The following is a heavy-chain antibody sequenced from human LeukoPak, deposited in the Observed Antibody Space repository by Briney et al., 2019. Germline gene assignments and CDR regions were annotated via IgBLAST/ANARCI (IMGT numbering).Heavy chain of an antibody. CDR2: ISYDGSSK. V-gene: IGHV3-30-3*01. CDR1: GFTFSSYA. D-gene: IGHD6-19*01. J-gene: IGHJ4*02. Sequence: GTSLRLSCAASGFTFSSYAMHWVRQAPGKGLEWVAVISYDGSSKYFADSVKGRFTISRDASKNTLYLQMNSLRAEDTAVYYCARANRPFHSSGWYKDYWGQGTLVTVSS. CDR3: ARANRPFHSSGWYKDY.